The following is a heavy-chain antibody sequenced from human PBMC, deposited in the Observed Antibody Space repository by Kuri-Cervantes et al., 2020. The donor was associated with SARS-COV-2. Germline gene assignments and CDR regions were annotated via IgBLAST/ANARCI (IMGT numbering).Heavy chain of an antibody. D-gene: IGHD2-21*02. Sequence: SCTVSGGSFSSGDYYWSWIRQPPGKGLEWIGYIYYSGSTNYNPSLKSRVTISVDTSKNQLSLKLSSVTAADTAVYYCARGGRVVTAIIPLDPWGQGTLVTVSS. J-gene: IGHJ5*02. V-gene: IGHV4-30-4*01. CDR1: GGSFSSGDYY. CDR2: IYYSGST. CDR3: ARGGRVVTAIIPLDP.